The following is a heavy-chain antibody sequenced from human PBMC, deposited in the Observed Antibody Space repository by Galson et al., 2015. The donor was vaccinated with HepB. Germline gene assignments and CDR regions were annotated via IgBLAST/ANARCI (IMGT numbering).Heavy chain of an antibody. J-gene: IGHJ6*02. CDR1: GFTFSSYG. CDR3: AKAGGGCSGGSCYPPYGMDV. Sequence: SLRLSCAASGFTFSSYGMHWVRQAPGKGLEWVAVISYDGSNKYYADSVKGRFTISRDNSKSTLYLQMNSLRAEDTAVYYCAKAGGGCSGGSCYPPYGMDVWGQGTTVTVSS. CDR2: ISYDGSNK. V-gene: IGHV3-30*18. D-gene: IGHD2-15*01.